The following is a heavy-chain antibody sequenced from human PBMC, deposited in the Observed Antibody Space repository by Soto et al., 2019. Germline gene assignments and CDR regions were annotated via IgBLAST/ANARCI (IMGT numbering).Heavy chain of an antibody. CDR2: IYYSGRT. D-gene: IGHD2-21*02. CDR1: GESISSSSYY. V-gene: IGHV4-39*01. CDR3: ARQRTTVVTQAYFDH. Sequence: SETLSLTCIVCGESISSSSYYWGWIRQPPGKGLEWIGSIYYSGRTYYNPSFKSRVTISIDTSKNQFSLKLSSVTATDTAVYYCARQRTTVVTQAYFDHWGQGALVTVSS. J-gene: IGHJ4*02.